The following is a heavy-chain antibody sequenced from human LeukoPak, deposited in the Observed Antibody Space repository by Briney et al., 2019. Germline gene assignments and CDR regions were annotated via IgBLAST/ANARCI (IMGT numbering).Heavy chain of an antibody. V-gene: IGHV1-69*05. Sequence: SVKVSCKASGGTFSSYAISWVRQAPGRGLEWMGGIIPIFGTANYAQKFQGRVTITTDESTSTAYMELSSLRSEDTAVYYCARGPRSESIAAAGKFDCWGQGTLVTVSS. CDR3: ARGPRSESIAAAGKFDC. CDR1: GGTFSSYA. CDR2: IIPIFGTA. J-gene: IGHJ4*02. D-gene: IGHD6-13*01.